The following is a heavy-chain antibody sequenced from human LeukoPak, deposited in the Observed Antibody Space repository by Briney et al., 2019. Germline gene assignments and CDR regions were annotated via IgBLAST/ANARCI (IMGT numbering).Heavy chain of an antibody. CDR3: ARDRLGDCSSTSCYHNWFDP. D-gene: IGHD2-2*01. J-gene: IGHJ5*02. V-gene: IGHV4-4*02. CDR1: GGSISSSNW. CDR2: IYHSGST. Sequence: SETLSLTCAVSGGSISSSNWWSWVRQPPGKGLEWIGEIYHSGSTNYNPSLKSRVTISVDKSKNQFSLKLSSVTAADTAVYYCARDRLGDCSSTSCYHNWFDPWGQGTLVTVSS.